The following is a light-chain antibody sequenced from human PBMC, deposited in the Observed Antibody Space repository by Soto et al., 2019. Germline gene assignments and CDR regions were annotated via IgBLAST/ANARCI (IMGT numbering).Light chain of an antibody. CDR3: LQHNTYPYT. J-gene: IGKJ2*01. CDR2: AAS. CDR1: QGISNL. V-gene: IGKV1-17*01. Sequence: DIQMTQSPSSLSASVGDRVPITCRASQGISNLLGWFQHKPGKAPKRLIYAASSLQGGVPSRFSGSGSGTEFTLTITGLQPEDFADYYCLQHNTYPYTFGQGTKLEIK.